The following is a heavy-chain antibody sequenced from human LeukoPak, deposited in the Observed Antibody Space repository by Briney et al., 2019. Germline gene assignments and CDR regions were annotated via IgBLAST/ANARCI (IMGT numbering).Heavy chain of an antibody. J-gene: IGHJ4*02. V-gene: IGHV3-23*01. CDR1: GFTFSSYA. Sequence: GGSLRLSCAASGFTFSSYAMSWVRQAPGKGLEWVSAISGSGGSTYYADSVKGRFTISRDNSKNTLYLQMNSLRAEDTAVYYRAKDPGHYYDSSGAYWGQGTLVTVSS. CDR2: ISGSGGST. CDR3: AKDPGHYYDSSGAY. D-gene: IGHD3-22*01.